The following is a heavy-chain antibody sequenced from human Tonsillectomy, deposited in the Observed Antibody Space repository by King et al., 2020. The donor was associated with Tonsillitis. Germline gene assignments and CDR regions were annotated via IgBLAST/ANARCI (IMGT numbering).Heavy chain of an antibody. CDR1: GFTFSSYS. Sequence: QLVQSGGGLVKPGGSLRLYCAASGFTFSSYSMNWVRQAPGKGLEWVASISSSSSYIYYADSVKGRFTISRDNAKKTLYLQMNSLRAVDTAVYYCARVIAPGPFCSGYFPNYCYYYGMDVWGQGTTVTVSS. CDR3: ARVIAPGPFCSGYFPNYCYYYGMDV. CDR2: ISSSSSYI. J-gene: IGHJ6*02. V-gene: IGHV3-21*01. D-gene: IGHD3-3*01.